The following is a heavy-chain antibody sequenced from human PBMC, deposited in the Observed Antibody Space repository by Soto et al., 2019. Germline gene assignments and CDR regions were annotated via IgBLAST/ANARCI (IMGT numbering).Heavy chain of an antibody. D-gene: IGHD3-3*01. V-gene: IGHV4-61*01. CDR2: IYYSGST. CDR1: GGSVSSGSYY. Sequence: SETLSLTCTVSGGSVSSGSYYWSWIRQPPGKGLEWIGYIYYSGSTNYNPSLKSRVTISVDTSKNQFSLKLSSVTAADTAVYYCARAGDFWSGPNWFDPWGQGTLVTVSS. J-gene: IGHJ5*02. CDR3: ARAGDFWSGPNWFDP.